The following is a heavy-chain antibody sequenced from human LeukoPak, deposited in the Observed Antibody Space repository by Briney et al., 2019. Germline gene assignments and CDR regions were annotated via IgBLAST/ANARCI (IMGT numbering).Heavy chain of an antibody. CDR1: GYTFTNYD. V-gene: IGHV1-8*03. J-gene: IGHJ4*02. CDR3: ARERSMIVVDSAFDY. Sequence: ASVKVSCKASGYTFTNYDINWVRQATGQGLEWVGRMNPNSGNTGYAQKFQGRVTITRNTSISTAYMELSSLRSEDTAVYYCARERSMIVVDSAFDYWGQGTLVTVSS. D-gene: IGHD3-22*01. CDR2: MNPNSGNT.